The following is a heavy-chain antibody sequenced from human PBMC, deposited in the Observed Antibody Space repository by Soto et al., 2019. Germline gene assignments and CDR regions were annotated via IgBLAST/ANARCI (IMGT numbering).Heavy chain of an antibody. V-gene: IGHV3-33*01. Sequence: QVQLVESGGGVVQPGRSLRLSCAASGFTFSSYGMHWVRQAPGKGLEWVAVIWYDGSNKYYADSVKGRFTISRDNSKNTLYLQMNSLRAEDTAVYYCARGALHLGELNDAFDIWGQGKMVTGSS. J-gene: IGHJ3*02. CDR2: IWYDGSNK. D-gene: IGHD3-16*01. CDR3: ARGALHLGELNDAFDI. CDR1: GFTFSSYG.